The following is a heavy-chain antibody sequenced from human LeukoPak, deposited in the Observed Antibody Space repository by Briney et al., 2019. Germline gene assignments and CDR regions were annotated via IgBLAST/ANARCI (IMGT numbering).Heavy chain of an antibody. CDR3: AFLAQYSGSYVYFQH. D-gene: IGHD1-26*01. CDR2: ISSSSSYI. Sequence: GGSLGLSCAASGFTFSSYSMNWVRQAPGKGLEWVSSISSSSSYIYYADSVKGRFTISRDNAKNSLYLQMSSLRAEDTAVYYCAFLAQYSGSYVYFQHWGQGTLVTVSS. V-gene: IGHV3-21*01. J-gene: IGHJ1*01. CDR1: GFTFSSYS.